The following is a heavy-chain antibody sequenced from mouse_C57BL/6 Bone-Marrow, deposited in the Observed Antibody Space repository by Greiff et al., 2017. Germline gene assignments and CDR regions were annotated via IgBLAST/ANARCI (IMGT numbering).Heavy chain of an antibody. D-gene: IGHD1-1*01. Sequence: EVQLQQSGAELVRPGASVKLSCTASGFNIKDDYMHWVKQRPEQGLEWIGWIDPENGDTEYASKFQGKATIPADTSSNTAYLQLSSLTSEDTAVYYCTTRYYYGSSSSWFAYWGQGTLVTVSA. CDR2: IDPENGDT. J-gene: IGHJ3*01. V-gene: IGHV14-4*01. CDR3: TTRYYYGSSSSWFAY. CDR1: GFNIKDDY.